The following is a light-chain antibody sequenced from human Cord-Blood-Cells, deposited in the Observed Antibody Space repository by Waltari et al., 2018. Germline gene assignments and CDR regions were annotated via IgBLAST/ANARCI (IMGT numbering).Light chain of an antibody. CDR2: AAS. CDR3: QQSYSTPYT. CDR1: QSIISY. Sequence: DIQMTQSPSSLSASVGDRVTITSRASQSIISYLNWYQQKPGKAPKLLIYAASSLQSGVPSRFSGPGSGTAFTLTISSLQPEDFATYYCQQSYSTPYTFGQGPKLEIK. V-gene: IGKV1-39*01. J-gene: IGKJ2*01.